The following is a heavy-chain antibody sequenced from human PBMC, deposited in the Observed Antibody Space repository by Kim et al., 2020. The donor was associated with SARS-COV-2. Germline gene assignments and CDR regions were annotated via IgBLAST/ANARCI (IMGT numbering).Heavy chain of an antibody. CDR3: ARDFGTYYYDSSGTDAFDI. D-gene: IGHD3-22*01. V-gene: IGHV3-48*02. Sequence: GRFTISRENAKNSLYLQMNSLRDEDTAVYYCARDFGTYYYDSSGTDAFDIWGQGTMVTVSS. J-gene: IGHJ3*02.